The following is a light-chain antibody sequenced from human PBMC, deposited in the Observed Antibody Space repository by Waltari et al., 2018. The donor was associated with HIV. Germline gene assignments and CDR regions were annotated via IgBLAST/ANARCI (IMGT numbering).Light chain of an antibody. J-gene: IGKJ5*01. V-gene: IGKV3-11*01. Sequence: EIVLTQSPATLSLSPGERATLSCRASQSVSSYLAWYQQNPGQAPRLLIYGASSRATGIPARFSGSGSGTDFTLTISSLEPGDFGVYYCHQRSSWPLTFGQGTRLEIK. CDR2: GAS. CDR1: QSVSSY. CDR3: HQRSSWPLT.